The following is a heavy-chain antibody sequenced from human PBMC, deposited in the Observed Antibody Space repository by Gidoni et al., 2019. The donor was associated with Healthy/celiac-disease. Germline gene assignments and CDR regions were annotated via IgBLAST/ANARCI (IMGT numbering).Heavy chain of an antibody. D-gene: IGHD6-25*01. V-gene: IGHV3-49*04. CDR3: TRSGWTHDAFDI. Sequence: EVQLVASGGGLVQPGRSLRLSCTASGFPFGDYAMSWVRQAPGKGLEWVGFIRSKAYGGTTEYAASVKGRFTISRDDSKSIAYLQMNSRKTEDTAVYYCTRSGWTHDAFDIWGQGTMVTVSS. J-gene: IGHJ3*02. CDR2: IRSKAYGGTT. CDR1: GFPFGDYA.